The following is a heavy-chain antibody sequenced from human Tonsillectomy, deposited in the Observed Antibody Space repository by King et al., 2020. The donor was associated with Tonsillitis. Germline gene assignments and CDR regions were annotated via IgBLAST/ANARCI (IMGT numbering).Heavy chain of an antibody. Sequence: DVQLVESGGGLVQPGGSLRLSCAASGFTFSSYAMNWVRRTPGKGLEWVSIISGGGDTYYPDSVKGRFTISRDNSKNTLYLQMDSLRADDTAVYYCAKGAAGSCIGSSCYPLDFWGQGTLVTVSS. CDR1: GFTFSSYA. CDR3: AKGAAGSCIGSSCYPLDF. J-gene: IGHJ4*02. V-gene: IGHV3-23*04. D-gene: IGHD2-15*01. CDR2: ISGGGDT.